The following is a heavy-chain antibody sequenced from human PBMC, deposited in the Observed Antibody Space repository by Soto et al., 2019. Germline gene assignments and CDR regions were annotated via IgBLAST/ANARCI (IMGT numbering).Heavy chain of an antibody. CDR3: ARSEKGMATFLDY. V-gene: IGHV4-59*01. Sequence: SETLSLTCTVSGGSISSYYWSWIRQPPGKGLEWIGYIYYSGSTNYNPSLKSRVTISVDTSKNQFSLKLSSVTAADTAVYYCARSEKGMATFLDYWGQGILVTVSS. D-gene: IGHD5-12*01. J-gene: IGHJ4*02. CDR2: IYYSGST. CDR1: GGSISSYY.